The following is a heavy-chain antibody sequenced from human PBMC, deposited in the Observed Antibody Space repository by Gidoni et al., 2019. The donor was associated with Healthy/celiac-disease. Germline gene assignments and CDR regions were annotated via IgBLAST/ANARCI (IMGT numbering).Heavy chain of an antibody. CDR2: ISYDGSNK. V-gene: IGHV3-30-3*01. J-gene: IGHJ4*02. D-gene: IGHD1-7*01. Sequence: GFTFSSSYAMHWVRQAPGKGLEWVAVISYDGSNKYYADSVKGRFTISRDNSKNTLYLQMNSLRAEDTAVYYCARGPHKDNWNYEMVGYFDYWGQGTLVTVSS. CDR3: ARGPHKDNWNYEMVGYFDY. CDR1: GFTFSSSYA.